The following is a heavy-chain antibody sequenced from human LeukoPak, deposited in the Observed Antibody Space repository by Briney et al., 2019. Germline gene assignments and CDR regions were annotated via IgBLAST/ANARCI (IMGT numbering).Heavy chain of an antibody. V-gene: IGHV3-30*02. Sequence: QPGGSLRLSCAASGFTFNNYGMHWVRQAPGKGLEWVAFIRYDGSNKYHADSVKGRFTISRDNSKSTLYLQMDSLGPEDTALYYCAKDGAYNSHFDYWGQGTLVTVSS. J-gene: IGHJ4*02. CDR2: IRYDGSNK. D-gene: IGHD1-20*01. CDR3: AKDGAYNSHFDY. CDR1: GFTFNNYG.